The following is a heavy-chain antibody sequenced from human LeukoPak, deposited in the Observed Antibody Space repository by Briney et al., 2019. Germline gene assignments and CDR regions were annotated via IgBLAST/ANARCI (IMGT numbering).Heavy chain of an antibody. CDR3: ARHVREKGHSSSPFDY. Sequence: SETLSLTCTVSGGSISSSSYYWGWIRQPPGKGLEWIGSIYYSGSTYYNPSLKSRVTISVDTSKNQFSLKLSSVTAADTAVYYCARHVREKGHSSSPFDYWGQGTLVTVSS. CDR1: GGSISSSSYY. CDR2: IYYSGST. J-gene: IGHJ4*02. D-gene: IGHD6-6*01. V-gene: IGHV4-39*01.